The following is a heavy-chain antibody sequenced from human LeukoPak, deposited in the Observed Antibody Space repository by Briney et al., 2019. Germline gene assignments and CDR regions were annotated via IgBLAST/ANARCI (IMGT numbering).Heavy chain of an antibody. J-gene: IGHJ4*02. D-gene: IGHD3-3*01. Sequence: PGGSLRLSCAASGFTGSSNYMSWVRQAPGKGLEWVSVIYSGGSTYYADSVKGRFTISRDNSKNTLYLQMNSLRAEDTAVYYCARADSWSGYQHFDYWGQGTLVTVSS. V-gene: IGHV3-66*02. CDR3: ARADSWSGYQHFDY. CDR1: GFTGSSNY. CDR2: IYSGGST.